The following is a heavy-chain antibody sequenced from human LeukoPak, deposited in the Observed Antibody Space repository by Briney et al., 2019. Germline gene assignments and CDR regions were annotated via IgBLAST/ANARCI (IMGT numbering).Heavy chain of an antibody. CDR1: GGTFSSYA. Sequence: SVKVSCKASGGTFSSYAISWVRQAPGQGLERMGGIIPIFGTANYAQKFQGRVTITADESTSTAYMELRSLRSDDTAVYYCAINTGYSSPYWGQGTLVTVSS. V-gene: IGHV1-69*13. D-gene: IGHD6-13*01. CDR3: AINTGYSSPY. J-gene: IGHJ4*02. CDR2: IIPIFGTA.